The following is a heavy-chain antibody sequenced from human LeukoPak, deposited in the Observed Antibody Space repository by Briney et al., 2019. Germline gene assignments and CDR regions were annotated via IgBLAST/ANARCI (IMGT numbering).Heavy chain of an antibody. CDR2: IKHSGST. CDR1: GGSFSGYY. CDR3: ATGPSYGDFAPPYKHWFDP. V-gene: IGHV4-34*01. J-gene: IGHJ5*02. Sequence: PSETLSLTCAVYGGSFSGYYWSWIRQPPGKGLEWIGEIKHSGSTNYNPSLKNPVTIPVDTSTNQFALTLSSVTAADTAVYYCATGPSYGDFAPPYKHWFDPWGQGTLVTVSS. D-gene: IGHD4-17*01.